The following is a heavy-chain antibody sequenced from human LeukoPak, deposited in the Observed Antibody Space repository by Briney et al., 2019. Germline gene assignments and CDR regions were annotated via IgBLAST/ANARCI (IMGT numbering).Heavy chain of an antibody. CDR3: ARVRKGLLGMDV. Sequence: PGGSLRLSCTASGFSFSSYEMNWVRQAPGKGLEWVSHISSSGTSTRYYADSVKGRLTVSRDNAKNSLDLQMNSLRVEDTAVYYCARVRKGLLGMDVWGQGTTVTVSS. J-gene: IGHJ6*02. CDR1: GFSFSSYE. CDR2: ISSSGTSTR. V-gene: IGHV3-48*03. D-gene: IGHD3-10*01.